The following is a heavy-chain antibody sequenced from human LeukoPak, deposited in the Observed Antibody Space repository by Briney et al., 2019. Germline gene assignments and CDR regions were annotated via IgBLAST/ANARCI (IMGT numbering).Heavy chain of an antibody. Sequence: GGSLRLSCAASGFTFGTYAMSWVRQAPGKGLEWVSAISGSGGSTYYADSVKGRFTISRDNSKNTLYLQMNSLRAEDTAVYYCATEQWLDFDYWGQGTLVTVSS. CDR3: ATEQWLDFDY. J-gene: IGHJ4*02. CDR1: GFTFGTYA. D-gene: IGHD6-19*01. CDR2: ISGSGGST. V-gene: IGHV3-23*01.